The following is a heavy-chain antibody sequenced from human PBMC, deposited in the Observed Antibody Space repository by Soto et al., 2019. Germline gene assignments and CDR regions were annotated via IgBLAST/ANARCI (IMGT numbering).Heavy chain of an antibody. V-gene: IGHV1-18*01. J-gene: IGHJ4*02. D-gene: IGHD1-1*01. CDR3: ARGRYGDY. CDR2: ISAQNGNT. CDR1: GYAFTTYG. Sequence: QVHLVQSGAEVKKPGASVKVSCKGSGYAFTTYGITWVRQAPGQGLEWMGWISAQNGNTNYAQKLQGRVTVTRDTSTSTAYMALRRVRSDGTGVYYCARGRYGDYWGQGALVTGSS.